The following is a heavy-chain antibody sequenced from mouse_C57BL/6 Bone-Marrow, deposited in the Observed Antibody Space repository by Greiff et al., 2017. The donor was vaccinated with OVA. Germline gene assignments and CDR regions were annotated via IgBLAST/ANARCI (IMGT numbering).Heavy chain of an antibody. V-gene: IGHV1-19*01. CDR2: INPYNGGT. Sequence: EVQLQQSGPVLVKPGASVKMSCKASGYTFTDYYMNWVKQSHGKSLEWIGVINPYNGGTSYNQKFKGKATLTVDKSSSTAYMELNSLTSEDSAVYCCTRRASLWYFDVWGTGTTVTVTS. CDR3: TRRASLWYFDV. D-gene: IGHD6-1*01. CDR1: GYTFTDYY. J-gene: IGHJ1*03.